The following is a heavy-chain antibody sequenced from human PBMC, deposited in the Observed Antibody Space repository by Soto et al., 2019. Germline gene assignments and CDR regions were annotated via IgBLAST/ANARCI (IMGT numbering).Heavy chain of an antibody. D-gene: IGHD6-19*01. CDR1: GYTFTSHA. Sequence: GASVKVSCKASGYTFTSHAMHWVRQAPGQRLEWMGWVNTGNGNTKYSQNFKGRVTITRDTSANTTYMELSGLRSEDTAIYYCARKYSSAWTTYFDYWGQGTLVTVSS. CDR3: ARKYSSAWTTYFDY. J-gene: IGHJ4*02. V-gene: IGHV1-3*04. CDR2: VNTGNGNT.